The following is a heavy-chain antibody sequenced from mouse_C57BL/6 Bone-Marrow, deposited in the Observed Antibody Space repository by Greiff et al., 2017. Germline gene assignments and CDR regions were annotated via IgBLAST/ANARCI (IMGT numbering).Heavy chain of an antibody. V-gene: IGHV1-54*01. Sequence: QVQLQQSGAELVRPGTSVKVSCKASGYAFTNYLIEWVKQRPGQGLEWIGVINPGSGGTNYNEKFKGKATLTADKSSSTAYMQLSSLTSEDSAVYFCAREGTGTIDYWGQGTTLTVSS. CDR3: AREGTGTIDY. CDR2: INPGSGGT. D-gene: IGHD4-1*01. J-gene: IGHJ2*01. CDR1: GYAFTNYL.